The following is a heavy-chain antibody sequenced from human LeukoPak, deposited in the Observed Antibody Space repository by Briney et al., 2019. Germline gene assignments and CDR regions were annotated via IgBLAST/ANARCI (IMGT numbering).Heavy chain of an antibody. D-gene: IGHD3-3*01. J-gene: IGHJ4*02. CDR2: IYYSGIT. CDR3: ARVQRFWSGYPADY. Sequence: PSETLSLTCTVSGGSVSIGSYSWSWIRQPPGKGLEWIGNIYYSGITNYNPSLKSRVTISVDTSKNQLSLKLSSVTAADTALYYCARVQRFWSGYPADYWGQGTLVTVSS. V-gene: IGHV4-61*01. CDR1: GGSVSIGSYS.